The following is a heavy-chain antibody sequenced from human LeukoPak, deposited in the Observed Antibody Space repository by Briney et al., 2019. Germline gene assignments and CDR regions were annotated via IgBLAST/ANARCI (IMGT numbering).Heavy chain of an antibody. D-gene: IGHD3-10*01. CDR3: ARTAPGSGSYYNPPFDY. Sequence: GESLKVSCKGSGYSFTSYWIGWVRQMPGKGLEWMGIIYPGDSDTRYSPSFQGQVTISADKSISTAYLQWSSLKASDTAMYYCARTAPGSGSYYNPPFDYWGQGTLVTVSS. J-gene: IGHJ4*02. CDR1: GYSFTSYW. V-gene: IGHV5-51*01. CDR2: IYPGDSDT.